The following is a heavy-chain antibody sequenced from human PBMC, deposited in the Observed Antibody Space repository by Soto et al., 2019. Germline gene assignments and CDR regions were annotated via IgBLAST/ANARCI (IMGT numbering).Heavy chain of an antibody. Sequence: PGESLKISCKGSGYNFANFWIGWVRQMPGKGLEWMGMIFPGDSDTKNSPSLEGQITMSVDKSDSSAYLQWRSLKASDTAIYYCAAGYSTGLDAFDIWGQGTMVTRLL. D-gene: IGHD2-8*02. CDR1: GYNFANFW. J-gene: IGHJ3*02. V-gene: IGHV5-51*01. CDR2: IFPGDSDT. CDR3: AAGYSTGLDAFDI.